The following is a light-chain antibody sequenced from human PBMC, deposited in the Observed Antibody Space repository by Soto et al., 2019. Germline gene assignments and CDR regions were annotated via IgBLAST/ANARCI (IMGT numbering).Light chain of an antibody. J-gene: IGLJ2*01. CDR1: SSNIGRGYD. CDR2: GAS. V-gene: IGLV1-40*01. CDR3: QTFDXXXXXXXX. Sequence: QSVLTQPPSVSGAPGQRVTISCTGSSSNIGRGYDVHWYQQFPGSAPRLLLSGASNRPSGVPDRFSGSRSGTSASLAITGLQAEDEADYYCQTFDXXXXXXXXXGGGTKLT.